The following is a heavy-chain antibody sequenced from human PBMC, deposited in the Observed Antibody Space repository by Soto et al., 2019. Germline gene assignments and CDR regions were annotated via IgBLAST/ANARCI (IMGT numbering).Heavy chain of an antibody. Sequence: PGGSLRLSCSGSGGRFSTYTMNWVRQARGKGLEWVSGIYGNGAGTFYGESMKGRVTISRDNSKNMVFLQMNSLTPEDTGVYYCAKDRVPDSRWNFDYWGQGILVTVS. D-gene: IGHD2-2*01. CDR1: GGRFSTYT. CDR2: IYGNGAGT. J-gene: IGHJ4*02. CDR3: AKDRVPDSRWNFDY. V-gene: IGHV3-23*01.